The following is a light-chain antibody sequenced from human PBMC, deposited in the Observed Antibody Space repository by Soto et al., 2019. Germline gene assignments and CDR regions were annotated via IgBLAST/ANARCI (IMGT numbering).Light chain of an antibody. CDR2: DAS. CDR1: QNIDSW. CDR3: QQYDTYHLT. V-gene: IGKV1-5*01. J-gene: IGKJ1*01. Sequence: DIQMAQSPSTLSASVGDRVTITCRASQNIDSWLAWYQHKPGKAAKVLIYDASSLETGVPSRFSGSGSGTEFSLTISSLRPDDFATYYCQQYDTYHLTFGQGTKVDIK.